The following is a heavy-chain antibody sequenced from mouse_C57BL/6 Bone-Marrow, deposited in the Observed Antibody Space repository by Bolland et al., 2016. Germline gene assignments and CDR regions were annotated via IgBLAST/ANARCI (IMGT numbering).Heavy chain of an antibody. J-gene: IGHJ4*01. CDR3: ARRTTVVGAMDY. D-gene: IGHD1-1*01. CDR2: PSSGYT. Sequence: PSSGYTKYNQKFKDKATLTADKYSSTAYMQLSSLTYEDSAVYYCARRTTVVGAMDYWGQGTS. V-gene: IGHV1-7*01.